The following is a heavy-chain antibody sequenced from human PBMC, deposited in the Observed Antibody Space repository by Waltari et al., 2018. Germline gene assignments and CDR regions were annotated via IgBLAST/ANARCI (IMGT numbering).Heavy chain of an antibody. Sequence: QLQLQESGPGLVKPSETLSLTCTVSGGSISSSSYYWGWIRQPPGKGLEWIGSIYYSGSTYYNPSLKSRVTISVDTSKNQFSLKLSSVTAADTAVYYCARALRPPIAAAASQLDYWGQGTLVTVSS. D-gene: IGHD6-13*01. J-gene: IGHJ4*02. CDR1: GGSISSSSYY. CDR2: IYYSGST. CDR3: ARALRPPIAAAASQLDY. V-gene: IGHV4-39*01.